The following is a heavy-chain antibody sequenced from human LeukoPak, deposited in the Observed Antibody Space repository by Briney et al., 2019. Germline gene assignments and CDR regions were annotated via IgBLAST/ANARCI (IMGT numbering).Heavy chain of an antibody. V-gene: IGHV1-2*02. J-gene: IGHJ4*02. CDR3: ARVRVEILTVYYDF. CDR2: INPDSGGT. D-gene: IGHD3-9*01. CDR1: GYTFTSYA. Sequence: GASVKVSCKASGYTFTSYAMNWVRQAPGQGLEWMGWINPDSGGTIYAQKFQGRVTMTRATSISTAYMELSRLRSDDPAVYSCARVRVEILTVYYDFWGQGTLVTVSS.